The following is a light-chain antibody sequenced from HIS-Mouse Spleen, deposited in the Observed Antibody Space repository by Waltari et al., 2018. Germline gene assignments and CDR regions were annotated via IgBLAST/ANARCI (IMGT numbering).Light chain of an antibody. CDR2: SDN. V-gene: IGLV1-44*01. Sequence: QSVLTQPPSASGTPGQRVTISCSGSSSNIGSNTVNWYQPLPGTAPKPRTYSDNRRPSGVPDRFSGPKYGTSASLAISGLQSEDEADYYCAAWDDSLNGWVFGGGTKLTVL. CDR1: SSNIGSNT. J-gene: IGLJ3*02. CDR3: AAWDDSLNGWV.